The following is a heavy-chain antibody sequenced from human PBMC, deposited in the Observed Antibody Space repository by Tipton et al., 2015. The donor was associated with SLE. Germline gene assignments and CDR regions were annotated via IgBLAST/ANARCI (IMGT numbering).Heavy chain of an antibody. J-gene: IGHJ4*02. CDR2: IHHSGST. D-gene: IGHD3-16*01. CDR1: GGSISSYY. CDR3: ARDQVGVGDFDY. V-gene: IGHV4-59*01. Sequence: TLSLTCTVSGGSISSYYWSWIRQPPGKGLEWIGYIHHSGSTNYNPSLQSRVTISRDPSKNQFSRKLTSATAADTAVYYCARDQVGVGDFDYWGQGTLVTVSS.